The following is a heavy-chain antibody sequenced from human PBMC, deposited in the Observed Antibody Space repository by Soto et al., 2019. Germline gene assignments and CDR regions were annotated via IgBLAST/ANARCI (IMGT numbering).Heavy chain of an antibody. V-gene: IGHV1-2*04. D-gene: IGHD3-22*01. CDR2: INPNSGGT. CDR1: GYTFTGYY. CDR3: ARDRGYYDSSGNHYYYYYGMDV. J-gene: IGHJ6*02. Sequence: ASVKVSCKAAGYTFTGYYMHWGRQAPGQGLEWMGWINPNSGGTNYAQKFQGWVTMTRDTSISTAYMELSRLRSEDTAVYYCARDRGYYDSSGNHYYYYYGMDVWGQGTTVTVSS.